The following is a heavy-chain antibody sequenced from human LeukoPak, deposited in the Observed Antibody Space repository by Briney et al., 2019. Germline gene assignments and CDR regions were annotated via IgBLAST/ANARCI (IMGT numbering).Heavy chain of an antibody. CDR1: GGSISSSSFY. CDR3: ARHQDSGDYERAFDI. J-gene: IGHJ3*02. V-gene: IGHV4-39*01. CDR2: IYYGRNS. D-gene: IGHD4-17*01. Sequence: SETLSLTCTVSGGSISSSSFYWGWIRQPPGKGLEWIGGIYYGRNSYYNPSLKSRVTISVDTSRNQFSLKLSSVTAADTAMYYCARHQDSGDYERAFDIWGQGTMVTVSS.